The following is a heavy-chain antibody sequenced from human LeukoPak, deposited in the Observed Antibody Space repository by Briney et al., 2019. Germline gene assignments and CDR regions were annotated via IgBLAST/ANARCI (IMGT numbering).Heavy chain of an antibody. V-gene: IGHV3-7*01. CDR2: IKQDGSEK. CDR3: ARELVVVVAATHDY. J-gene: IGHJ4*02. Sequence: GGSLRLSCAASGFTFSSYWMSWVRQAPGKGLEWVANIKQDGSEKYYVDSVKGRFTISRDNAKNSLYLQMNSLRAEDTAVYYCARELVVVVAATHDYWGQGTLVTVSS. D-gene: IGHD2-15*01. CDR1: GFTFSSYW.